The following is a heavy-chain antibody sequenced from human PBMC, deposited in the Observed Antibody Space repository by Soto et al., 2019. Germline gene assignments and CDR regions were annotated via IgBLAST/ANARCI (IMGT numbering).Heavy chain of an antibody. J-gene: IGHJ4*02. CDR2: IWYDGSNK. CDR1: GFTFSSYG. Sequence: QVQLVESGGGVVQPGRSLRLSCAASGFTFSSYGMHWVRQAPGKGLEWVAVIWYDGSNKYYADSVKGRFTISRDNSKNTLYLQKNSLRAEDTAVYYCAREHDYGDYFDYWGQGTLVTVSS. CDR3: AREHDYGDYFDY. V-gene: IGHV3-33*01. D-gene: IGHD4-17*01.